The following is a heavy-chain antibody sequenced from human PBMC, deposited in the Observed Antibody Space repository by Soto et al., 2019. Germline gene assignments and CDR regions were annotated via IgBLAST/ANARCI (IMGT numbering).Heavy chain of an antibody. CDR1: GFTFRSYA. Sequence: GGSLRLSCAASGFTFRSYAMHWVRQAPGKGLEYVSSISTNGGSTDYADSVKGRFTISRDNSKNKVYLQMSSLRVEDTAVYYCVKGEYYYDSSGYYPFDYWGQGTLVTVSS. CDR3: VKGEYYYDSSGYYPFDY. V-gene: IGHV3-64D*06. J-gene: IGHJ4*02. D-gene: IGHD3-22*01. CDR2: ISTNGGST.